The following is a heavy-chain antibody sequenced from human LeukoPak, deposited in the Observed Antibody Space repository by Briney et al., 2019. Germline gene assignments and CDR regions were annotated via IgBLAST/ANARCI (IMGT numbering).Heavy chain of an antibody. CDR3: ARVALTGEGGRGYFNL. CDR2: IYNSGST. CDR1: GDSISTSRYA. V-gene: IGHV4-39*02. Sequence: SETLSLTCTVSGDSISTSRYAWGRIRQSPGKGLEWIGTIYNSGSTNLNPSLKTRVTMSVDASKNHFSLNLNSVTAADTALYFCARVALTGEGGRGYFNLWGRGNLVSVSS. J-gene: IGHJ2*01. D-gene: IGHD3-16*01.